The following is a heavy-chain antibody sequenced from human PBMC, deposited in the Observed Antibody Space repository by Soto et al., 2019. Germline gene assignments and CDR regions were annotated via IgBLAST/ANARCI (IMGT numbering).Heavy chain of an antibody. CDR1: GFTFSNAW. J-gene: IGHJ6*02. D-gene: IGHD5-18*01. CDR2: IKSKTDGGTT. Sequence: GGSLRLSCAASGFTFSNAWMNWVRQAPGKGLEWVGRIKSKTDGGTTDYAAPVKGRFTISRDDSKNTLYLQMNSLKTEDTAVYYCTTDLMNGRDTAMVPYYYYYGMDVWGQGTTVTVSS. CDR3: TTDLMNGRDTAMVPYYYYYGMDV. V-gene: IGHV3-15*07.